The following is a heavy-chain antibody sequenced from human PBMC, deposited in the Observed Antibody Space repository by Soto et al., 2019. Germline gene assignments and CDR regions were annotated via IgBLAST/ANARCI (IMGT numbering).Heavy chain of an antibody. CDR1: GFTFSSYG. CDR2: ISYDGSNK. CDR3: ASETDYGDYSFDY. D-gene: IGHD4-17*01. Sequence: GGSLRLSCAASGFTFSSYGMHWVRQAPGKGLEWVAVISYDGSNKYYADSVKGRFTISRDNSKNTLYLQMNSLRAEDTAVYYCASETDYGDYSFDYWGQGTLVTVSS. V-gene: IGHV3-30*03. J-gene: IGHJ4*02.